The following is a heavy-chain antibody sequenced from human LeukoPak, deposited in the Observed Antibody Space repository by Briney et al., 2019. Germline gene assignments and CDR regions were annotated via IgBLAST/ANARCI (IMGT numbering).Heavy chain of an antibody. Sequence: GGSLRLSCAASGFTFRNYWMHWVRQAPGKGLVWVSRIKGDGTLTIYADSVKGRFSISRDNAKSTLYLQMRSLRADDTAVYYCVRDWDHFDFDSWGQGTLVTVSS. CDR2: IKGDGTLT. CDR1: GFTFRNYW. D-gene: IGHD1-26*01. V-gene: IGHV3-74*01. CDR3: VRDWDHFDFDS. J-gene: IGHJ5*01.